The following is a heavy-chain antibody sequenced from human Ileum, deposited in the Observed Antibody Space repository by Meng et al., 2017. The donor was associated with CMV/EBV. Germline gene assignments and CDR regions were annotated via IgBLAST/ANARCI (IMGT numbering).Heavy chain of an antibody. CDR1: GGSISSSSYY. D-gene: IGHD2-2*01. CDR2: IYYSGST. J-gene: IGHJ6*02. Sequence: SETLSLTCTVSGGSISSSSYYWGWIRQPPGKGLEWIGSIYYSGSTYYNPSLKSRVTISVDTSKNQFSLKLSSVTAADTAVYYCARGSKRTLRGNYCSSTSCYPYGMDVWGQGTMVTVSS. CDR3: ARGSKRTLRGNYCSSTSCYPYGMDV. V-gene: IGHV4-39*07.